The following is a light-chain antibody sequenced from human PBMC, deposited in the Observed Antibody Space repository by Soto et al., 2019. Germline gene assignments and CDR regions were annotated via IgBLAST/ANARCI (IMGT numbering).Light chain of an antibody. J-gene: IGKJ1*01. CDR3: QQGFSRPRT. Sequence: DIQMTQSPSSLSASVGDRVTITCRASQSIRNDLNWYQQRPGKAPKLLMYTTSNLERGVPSRFSGSGSGTDFTLTINNLQPEDFGTYFCQQGFSRPRTFGLGTKVDIK. CDR2: TTS. CDR1: QSIRND. V-gene: IGKV1-39*01.